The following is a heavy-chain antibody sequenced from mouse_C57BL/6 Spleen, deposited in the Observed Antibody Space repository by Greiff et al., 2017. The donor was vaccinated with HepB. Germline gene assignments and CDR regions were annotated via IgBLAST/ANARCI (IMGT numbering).Heavy chain of an antibody. CDR1: GYTFTSYW. Sequence: VKLQQPGAELVMPGASVKLSCKASGYTFTSYWMHWVKQRPGQGLEWIGEIDPSDSYTNYNQKFKGKSTLTVDKSSSTAYMQLSSLTSEDSAVYYCARRDYSNWFAYWGQGTLVTVSA. J-gene: IGHJ3*01. CDR3: ARRDYSNWFAY. CDR2: IDPSDSYT. D-gene: IGHD2-5*01. V-gene: IGHV1-69*01.